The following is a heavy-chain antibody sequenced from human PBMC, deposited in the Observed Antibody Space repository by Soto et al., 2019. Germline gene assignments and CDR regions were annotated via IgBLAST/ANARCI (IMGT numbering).Heavy chain of an antibody. CDR2: IYTSGST. Sequence: PSETLSLTCTVSGGSISSYYWSWIRQPAGKGLEWIGRIYTSGSTNYNPSLKSRVTMSVDTSKNQFSLKLSSVTAADTAVYYCAGAPRYFDWSPTWFDPWGQGTLVTVSS. V-gene: IGHV4-4*07. CDR3: AGAPRYFDWSPTWFDP. D-gene: IGHD3-9*01. J-gene: IGHJ5*02. CDR1: GGSISSYY.